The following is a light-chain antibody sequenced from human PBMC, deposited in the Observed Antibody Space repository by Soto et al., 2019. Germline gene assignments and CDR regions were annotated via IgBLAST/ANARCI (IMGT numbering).Light chain of an antibody. CDR1: SSDVGGYNY. CDR2: EVN. CDR3: SSYTSTTTLWV. J-gene: IGLJ3*02. V-gene: IGLV2-14*01. Sequence: QSALTQPPSASGSPGQSVAISCTGTSSDVGGYNYVSWYQQHPGKAPKLMIYEVNNRPSGVSNRFSGSKSGNTASLTISGLQAEDEADYYCSSYTSTTTLWVFGGGTKLTVL.